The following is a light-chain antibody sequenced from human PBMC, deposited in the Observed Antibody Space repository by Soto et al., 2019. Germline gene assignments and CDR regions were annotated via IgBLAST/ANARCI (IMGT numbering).Light chain of an antibody. CDR1: QSVSSY. V-gene: IGKV3-11*01. Sequence: EIVLTQSPATLSLSPGEGATLSCRASQSVSSYLAWYQQKPGQAPRLLIYDASNRATGIPARFSGSGSGTDFTLIISSLEPEDFAVYYCQQRSNWTVTFGLGTKVDIK. CDR2: DAS. CDR3: QQRSNWTVT. J-gene: IGKJ1*01.